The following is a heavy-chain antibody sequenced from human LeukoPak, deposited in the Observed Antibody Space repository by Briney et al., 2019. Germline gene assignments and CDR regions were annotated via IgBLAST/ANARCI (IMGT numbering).Heavy chain of an antibody. Sequence: SETLSLTRTVSGGSISSSSYYWGWIRQPRGKGLEWIGSIYYSGSTYYNPSLKSRVTISVDTSKNQFSLKLSSVTAADTAVYYCARVNSGSYYASFDYWGQGTLVTVSS. V-gene: IGHV4-39*07. CDR3: ARVNSGSYYASFDY. D-gene: IGHD1-26*01. CDR1: GGSISSSSYY. CDR2: IYYSGST. J-gene: IGHJ4*02.